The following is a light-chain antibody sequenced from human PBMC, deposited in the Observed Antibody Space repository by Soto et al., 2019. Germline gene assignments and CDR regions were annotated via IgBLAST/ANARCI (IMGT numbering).Light chain of an antibody. Sequence: DIVVTQSPLTLPVTPGETASISCRSSQSLLHSNGYNYLDWYLQKPGQSPQLLIYLGSNRASGVLYRFSGSGSGTDFTLQISRVEAEDFGVYYCVQALQSPPWTFGQGTKVEIK. CDR2: LGS. J-gene: IGKJ1*01. V-gene: IGKV2-28*01. CDR3: VQALQSPPWT. CDR1: QSLLHSNGYNY.